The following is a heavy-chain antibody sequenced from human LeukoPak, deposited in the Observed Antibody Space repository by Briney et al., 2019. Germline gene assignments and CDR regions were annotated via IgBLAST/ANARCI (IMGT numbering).Heavy chain of an antibody. CDR1: GGSISSYY. Sequence: PSETLSLNCTVSGGSISSYYWSWIRQPPGKGLEWIGYIYYSGSTNYNPSLKSRVTISVDTSKNQFSLKLSSVTAADTAVYYCARDRGYCSSTSCTKWFDPWGQGTLVTVSS. J-gene: IGHJ5*02. CDR2: IYYSGST. V-gene: IGHV4-59*01. CDR3: ARDRGYCSSTSCTKWFDP. D-gene: IGHD2-2*01.